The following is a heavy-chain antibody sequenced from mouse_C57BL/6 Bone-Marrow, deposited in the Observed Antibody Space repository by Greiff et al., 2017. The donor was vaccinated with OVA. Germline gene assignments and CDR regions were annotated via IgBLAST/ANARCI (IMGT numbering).Heavy chain of an antibody. V-gene: IGHV1-63*01. CDR1: GYTFTNYW. D-gene: IGHD3-2*02. J-gene: IGHJ2*01. CDR2: IYPGGGYT. CDR3: ASALLGYDFDY. Sequence: QVQLQQSGAELVRPGTSVKMSCKASGYTFTNYWIGWAKQRPGNGLEWIGAIYPGGGYTNYNEKFKGKATLTAYKSSSTAYMQFSSLTSEDSAIYYCASALLGYDFDYWGQGTTLTVSS.